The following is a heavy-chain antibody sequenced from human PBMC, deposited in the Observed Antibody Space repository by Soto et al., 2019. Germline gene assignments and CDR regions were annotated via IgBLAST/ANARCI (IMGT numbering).Heavy chain of an antibody. V-gene: IGHV1-18*01. CDR3: ARDRPPGSLYGMDA. CDR2: ISADSGYT. CDR1: GYIFTTYG. Sequence: QIKLVQSGGEMERPGASVTVSCEASGYIFTTYGLSWVRQTPAHVLEWMGWISADSGYTQYAQFLQGRVTMTRDTSTNTGYMELRDLTSDDTGIYYCARDRPPGSLYGMDAWGQGTAVTVSS. J-gene: IGHJ6*02.